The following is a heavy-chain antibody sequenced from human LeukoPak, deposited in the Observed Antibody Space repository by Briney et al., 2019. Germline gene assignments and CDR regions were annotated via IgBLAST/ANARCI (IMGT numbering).Heavy chain of an antibody. CDR2: ISYDGSNK. V-gene: IGHV3-30-3*01. CDR3: ASPFSQDIVVVVAPLDY. D-gene: IGHD2-15*01. J-gene: IGHJ4*02. Sequence: GGSLRLSCAASGFTFSSYAMHWVRQAPGKGLEWVAVISYDGSNKYYADSVKGRFTISRDNSKNTLYLQMNSLRAEDTAVYYCASPFSQDIVVVVAPLDYWGQGTLVAVSS. CDR1: GFTFSSYA.